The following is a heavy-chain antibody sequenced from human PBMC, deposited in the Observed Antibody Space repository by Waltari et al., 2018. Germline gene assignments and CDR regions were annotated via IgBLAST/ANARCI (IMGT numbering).Heavy chain of an antibody. CDR2: SRIRSSYI. Sequence: EVQLVESGGGLVKPGGSLRLSCAASGFTFSSYSMNWVRQAPGKGLGWVSSSRIRSSYIYYAESVKGRSTISRDNAKNSLNLQMNSLRAEYTAVYYCARDLRVTHFDYWGQGTLVTVSS. J-gene: IGHJ4*02. CDR1: GFTFSSYS. CDR3: ARDLRVTHFDY. V-gene: IGHV3-21*01. D-gene: IGHD2-21*02.